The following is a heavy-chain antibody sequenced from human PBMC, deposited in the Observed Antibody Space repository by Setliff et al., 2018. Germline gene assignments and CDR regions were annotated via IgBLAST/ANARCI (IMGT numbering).Heavy chain of an antibody. Sequence: GGSLRLSCAASGFTFSGYSMNWVRQAPGKGLEWVSYISGSSHIISYADSVKGRFTISRDNAKNSLYLQMNSLRAEDTAVYYCAREGSMIVECYYYYGMDVWGQGTTVTVSS. CDR1: GFTFSGYS. J-gene: IGHJ6*02. D-gene: IGHD3-22*01. V-gene: IGHV3-48*01. CDR2: ISGSSHII. CDR3: AREGSMIVECYYYYGMDV.